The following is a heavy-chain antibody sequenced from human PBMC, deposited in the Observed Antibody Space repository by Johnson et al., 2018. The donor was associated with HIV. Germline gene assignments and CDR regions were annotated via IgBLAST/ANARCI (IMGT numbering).Heavy chain of an antibody. CDR2: IHSGGTT. Sequence: QVQLVESGGGLVQPGRSLSLSCTASGFTFSTYAMHWVRQAPGKGLEWVSLIHSGGTTFYADSVRGRFTISRDSSKNTLYLQMKSLRVEDTAVYYCARGDRSTYYRRGAFDIWGQGTMVTVSS. CDR1: GFTFSTYA. CDR3: ARGDRSTYYRRGAFDI. D-gene: IGHD1-26*01. V-gene: IGHV3-NL1*01. J-gene: IGHJ3*02.